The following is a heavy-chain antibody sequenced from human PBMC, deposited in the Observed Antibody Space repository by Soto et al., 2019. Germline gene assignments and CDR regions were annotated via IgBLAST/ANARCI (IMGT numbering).Heavy chain of an antibody. Sequence: SETLSLTCAVSGGSIASTNYPWGWIREAPGKGLEWIGNMYHSGSTYYNPSLNSRVTVCVDTSKNQFSLKLSSLTAADTAVYYCARRLVRAIKGFDYCGQGTLVTVS. J-gene: IGHJ4*02. V-gene: IGHV4-39*01. CDR1: GGSIASTNYP. CDR3: ARRLVRAIKGFDY. D-gene: IGHD1-26*01. CDR2: MYHSGST.